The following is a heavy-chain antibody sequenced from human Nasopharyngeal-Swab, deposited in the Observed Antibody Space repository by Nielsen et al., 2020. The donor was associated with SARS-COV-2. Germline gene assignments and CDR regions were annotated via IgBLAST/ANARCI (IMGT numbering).Heavy chain of an antibody. CDR1: GFTFSSYW. CDR2: IKQDGSEK. J-gene: IGHJ6*02. Sequence: GESLKISCAASGFTFSSYWMSWVRQAPGKGLEWVANIKQDGSEKYYVDSVKGRFTISRDNAKNSLYLQMNSLRAEDTAVYYCATSSPPHDYYYYGMDVWGQGTTVTVSS. CDR3: ATSSPPHDYYYYGMDV. V-gene: IGHV3-7*01.